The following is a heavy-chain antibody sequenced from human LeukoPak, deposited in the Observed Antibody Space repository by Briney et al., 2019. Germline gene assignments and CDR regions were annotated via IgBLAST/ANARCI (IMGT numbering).Heavy chain of an antibody. CDR2: NGGST. J-gene: IGHJ4*02. Sequence: GGSLRLSCAASGFTFSDYAMTWVRQAPGKGLEWVAANGGSTYYADSVKGRFTISRDNSKNTLYLQMNSLRVEDTAVYYCAKESSNSCYSPIDSWGQGTLVTVSS. CDR1: GFTFSDYA. CDR3: AKESSNSCYSPIDS. V-gene: IGHV3-23*01. D-gene: IGHD2-2*02.